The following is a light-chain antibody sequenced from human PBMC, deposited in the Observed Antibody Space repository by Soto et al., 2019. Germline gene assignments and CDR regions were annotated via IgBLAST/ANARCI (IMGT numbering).Light chain of an antibody. V-gene: IGKV3-15*01. CDR3: QQYDNWPPWT. Sequence: EIVMTQSPATLSVSPGERATLSCRASQSVSSNLAWYQQKPGQARRLLLYGASTRATGIPDRFSGSGSETEFTLTISSLQPEDFAVYYCQQYDNWPPWTFGQGTKVEIK. CDR2: GAS. J-gene: IGKJ1*01. CDR1: QSVSSN.